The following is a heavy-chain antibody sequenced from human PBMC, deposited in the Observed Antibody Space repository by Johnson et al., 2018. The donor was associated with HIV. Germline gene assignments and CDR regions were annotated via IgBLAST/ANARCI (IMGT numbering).Heavy chain of an antibody. CDR3: ARGGAAAGPDAFDI. CDR1: GSTFSNFW. V-gene: IGHV3-66*02. D-gene: IGHD6-13*01. Sequence: VQLVESGGGLVQPGGSLSLSCAASGSTFSNFWMSWVRQAPGKGLEWVSVMYSGGITYYADSVKGRFTISRDNSKNTLYLQMNSLRAEDTAVYYCARGGAAAGPDAFDIWGQGTMVTVSS. J-gene: IGHJ3*02. CDR2: MYSGGIT.